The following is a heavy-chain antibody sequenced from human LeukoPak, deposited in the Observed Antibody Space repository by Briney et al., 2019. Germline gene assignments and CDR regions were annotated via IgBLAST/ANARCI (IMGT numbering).Heavy chain of an antibody. D-gene: IGHD2-15*01. CDR1: GGSISSYY. J-gene: IGHJ6*03. V-gene: IGHV4-4*07. Sequence: SETLSLTCTVSGGSISSYYWSWIRQPAGKGLEWIGRIYTSGSTNYNPSLKSRVTMSVDTSKNQFSLKLSSVTAADTAVYYCARVRYCSGGSCYSRYMDVWGKGTTVTISS. CDR3: ARVRYCSGGSCYSRYMDV. CDR2: IYTSGST.